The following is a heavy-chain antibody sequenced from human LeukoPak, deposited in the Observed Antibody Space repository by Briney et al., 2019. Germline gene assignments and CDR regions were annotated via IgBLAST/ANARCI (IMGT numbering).Heavy chain of an antibody. D-gene: IGHD6-19*01. Sequence: GGSLRLSCVLSGLTFSDAWMSWVRQAPGKGLEWVSYTRNSDNNMFYADSVKGRFTISRDNAKYSVYLQMNSLRAEDTAVYYCARRIAGGGSHAFDIWGQGTMVTVSS. CDR1: GLTFSDAW. V-gene: IGHV3-11*01. CDR3: ARRIAGGGSHAFDI. CDR2: TRNSDNNM. J-gene: IGHJ3*02.